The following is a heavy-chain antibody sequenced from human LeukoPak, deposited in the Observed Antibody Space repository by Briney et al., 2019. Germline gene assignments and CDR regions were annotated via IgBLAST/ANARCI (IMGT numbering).Heavy chain of an antibody. CDR2: IRSKAYGGTT. CDR1: GFTFGDYA. CDR3: TSYIVVVPAAKYNWFDP. Sequence: GGSLRLSCTASGFTFGDYAMSWVRQAPGKGLEWVGFIRSKAYGGTTEYAASVKGRFTISRDDSKSIAYLQMNSLKTEDTAVYYCTSYIVVVPAAKYNWFDPWGQGTLVTVSS. J-gene: IGHJ5*02. V-gene: IGHV3-49*04. D-gene: IGHD2-2*01.